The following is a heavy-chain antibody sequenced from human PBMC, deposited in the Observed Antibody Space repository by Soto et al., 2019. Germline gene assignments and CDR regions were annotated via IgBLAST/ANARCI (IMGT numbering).Heavy chain of an antibody. V-gene: IGHV3-21*01. CDR2: ISSSSSYI. D-gene: IGHD3-3*01. Sequence: PGGSLRLSCAASGFAFSSYSMNWVRQAPGKGLEWVSSISSSSSYIYYADSVKGRFTISRDNAKNSLYLQMNSLRAEDTAVYYCARVFRDYDFWSGPTRALYYGMDVWGQGTTVTVSS. CDR1: GFAFSSYS. CDR3: ARVFRDYDFWSGPTRALYYGMDV. J-gene: IGHJ6*02.